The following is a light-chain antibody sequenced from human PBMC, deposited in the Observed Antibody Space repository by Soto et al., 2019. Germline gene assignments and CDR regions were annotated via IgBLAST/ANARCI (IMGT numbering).Light chain of an antibody. CDR1: QSVSSN. CDR2: GAS. V-gene: IGKV3-15*01. Sequence: EIVMTQSPATLSVSPGERATLSCRASQSVSSNLAWYQQKPGQAPRLLIYGASTRATGVPTRFSGSGSGTEFTLTVSSLQSEDFAVYYCQQYHNWWTFGQGTTVEIK. CDR3: QQYHNWWT. J-gene: IGKJ1*01.